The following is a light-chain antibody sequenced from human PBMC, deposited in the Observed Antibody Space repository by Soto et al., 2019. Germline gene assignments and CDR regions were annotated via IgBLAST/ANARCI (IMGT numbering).Light chain of an antibody. CDR3: QQYGRSPLT. CDR1: QSVSSNY. V-gene: IGKV3-20*01. CDR2: GAS. Sequence: EIVLTQSPGTRSLSPGERATLSCRASQSVSSNYLVWYQQKPGQTPRLLIYGASNRATGIPDRFSGSGSGTDFTLTISRLEPEDFALYYCQQYGRSPLTFGQGTRLEIK. J-gene: IGKJ5*01.